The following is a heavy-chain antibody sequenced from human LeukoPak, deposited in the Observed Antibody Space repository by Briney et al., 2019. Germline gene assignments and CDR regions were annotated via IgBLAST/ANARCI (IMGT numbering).Heavy chain of an antibody. CDR1: GYTFTDYY. Sequence: ASVKVSCKASGYTFTDYYIHWVRHAPGQGLQWIAWINPDNGGTNYAQKFQGRVTFTTDTSISTAYLELSGLRSDDTAVYYCARWLMRATTRDAFDIWGQGTMVTVSS. J-gene: IGHJ3*02. CDR2: INPDNGGT. CDR3: ARWLMRATTRDAFDI. D-gene: IGHD1-26*01. V-gene: IGHV1-2*02.